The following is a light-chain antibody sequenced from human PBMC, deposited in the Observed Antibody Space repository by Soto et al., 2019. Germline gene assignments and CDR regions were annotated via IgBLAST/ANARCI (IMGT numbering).Light chain of an antibody. Sequence: EIVMTQSPATLSVSPGERATLSCRASQSVSSNLAWYQQKLGQPPRLLIYGASARATGIPARLSGSGSGTEFSLTISSMQSEDSAVYYCQKYNNWSPQMFSGGNKLEIK. J-gene: IGKJ4*02. CDR2: GAS. CDR3: QKYNNWSPQM. CDR1: QSVSSN. V-gene: IGKV3-15*01.